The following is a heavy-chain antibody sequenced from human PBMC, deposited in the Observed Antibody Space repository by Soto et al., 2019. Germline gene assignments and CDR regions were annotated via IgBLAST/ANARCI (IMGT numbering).Heavy chain of an antibody. CDR2: LSWNSDGV. J-gene: IGHJ4*02. D-gene: IGHD3-22*01. V-gene: IGHV3-9*01. CDR1: GFTFGDYA. Sequence: EVQLVESGGGLVPPGRSLRLSCAASGFTFGDYAMHWVRQAPGKGLEGGSGLSWNSDGVGYAEPVKGRFTISRDNSKNSLYLEMNSLRGDDTSWYYCAKKGYYDSSGYTNWGQGTLVTVSS. CDR3: AKKGYYDSSGYTN.